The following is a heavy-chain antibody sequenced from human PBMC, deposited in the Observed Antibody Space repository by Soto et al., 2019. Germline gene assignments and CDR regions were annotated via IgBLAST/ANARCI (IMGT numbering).Heavy chain of an antibody. CDR3: ARDHSIICNEFGY. CDR2: INAGNSDT. J-gene: IGHJ4*02. V-gene: IGHV1-3*01. D-gene: IGHD3-10*01. CDR1: GYTFTSYA. Sequence: ASVKVSCKASGYTFTSYAMHWVRQAPGQRLEWMGWINAGNSDTKYSQKFQGRVTITSDTSASTAYMELSSLRSEDTAVYYCARDHSIICNEFGYWGQGTLVSVSS.